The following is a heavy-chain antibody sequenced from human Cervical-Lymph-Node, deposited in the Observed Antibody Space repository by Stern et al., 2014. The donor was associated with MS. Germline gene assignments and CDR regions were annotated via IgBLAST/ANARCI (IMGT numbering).Heavy chain of an antibody. D-gene: IGHD3-3*01. CDR2: IAGRGTII. V-gene: IGHV3-11*01. J-gene: IGHJ5*02. Sequence: VQLVESGGGLVQPGGSLRLSCAASGFTFSDYYMSWLRPAPGKGLEWVSYIAGRGTIIYYADSVKGRFTISRDNSNDSLYLQLNSLSAEDTAVYYCARTHYDFRSGYYGWFDPWGQGTLVTVSS. CDR1: GFTFSDYY. CDR3: ARTHYDFRSGYYGWFDP.